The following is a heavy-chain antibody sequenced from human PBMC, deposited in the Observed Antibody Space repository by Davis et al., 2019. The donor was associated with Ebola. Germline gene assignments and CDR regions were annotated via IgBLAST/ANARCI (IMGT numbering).Heavy chain of an antibody. J-gene: IGHJ4*02. CDR2: VILKSGAT. D-gene: IGHD4-11*01. CDR1: GYTFTDYN. CDR3: AGGHNYAPEY. V-gene: IGHV1-2*06. Sequence: ASVKVSCTASGYTFTDYNIHWMRQAPGQGLEWLGRVILKSGATNYAQKFQGRVTMTRDTSISTVYMELSSLRYDDTADYYCAGGHNYAPEYWGQGTLVTVSS.